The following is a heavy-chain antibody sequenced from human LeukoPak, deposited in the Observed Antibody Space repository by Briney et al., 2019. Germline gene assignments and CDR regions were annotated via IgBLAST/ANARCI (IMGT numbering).Heavy chain of an antibody. J-gene: IGHJ4*02. CDR3: ARVSQTPAYYYTSGYYYHGY. Sequence: SSVKVSCKASGFTFSAYDINWVLQAPGQERDWMGWMNPKSGNTGFAQKFQGRVTMTRDTSINTAYMELSNLRSEDTAVYYCARVSQTPAYYYTSGYYYHGYWGQGTRVTVSS. D-gene: IGHD3-22*01. V-gene: IGHV1-8*01. CDR2: MNPKSGNT. CDR1: GFTFSAYD.